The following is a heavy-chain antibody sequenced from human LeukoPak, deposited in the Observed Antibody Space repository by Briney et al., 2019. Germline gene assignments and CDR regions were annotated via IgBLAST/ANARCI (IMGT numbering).Heavy chain of an antibody. V-gene: IGHV1-2*02. CDR2: INPNSGGT. Sequence: WASMKVSCKASGYTFTGYYMHWVRQAPGEGLEWMGWINPNSGGTKYAQKFQGRVTMTRDTSINTAYMEVRRLTSDDTAVYYCARERGTLAVAGDAVDVWGQGTMVTVSS. CDR1: GYTFTGYY. J-gene: IGHJ3*01. CDR3: ARERGTLAVAGDAVDV. D-gene: IGHD6-19*01.